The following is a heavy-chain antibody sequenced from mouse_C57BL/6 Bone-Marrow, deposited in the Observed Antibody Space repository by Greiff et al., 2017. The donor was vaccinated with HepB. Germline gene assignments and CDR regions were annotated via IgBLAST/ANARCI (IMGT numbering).Heavy chain of an antibody. J-gene: IGHJ4*01. D-gene: IGHD1-1*01. Sequence: EAGGGLVQPKGSLKLSCAASGFSFNTYAMNWVRQAPGKGLEWVARIRSKSNNYATYYADSVKDRFTISRDDSESMLYLQMNNLKTEDTAMYYCVGGTTVRTYAMDYWGQGTSVTVSS. CDR3: VGGTTVRTYAMDY. CDR2: IRSKSNNYAT. CDR1: GFSFNTYA. V-gene: IGHV10-1*01.